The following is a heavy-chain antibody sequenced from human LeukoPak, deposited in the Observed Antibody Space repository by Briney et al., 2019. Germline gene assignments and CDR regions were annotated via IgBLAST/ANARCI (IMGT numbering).Heavy chain of an antibody. J-gene: IGHJ4*02. Sequence: VSLKVSCKASGYTFTIYGISWVRQAPGQGLEWMGWISAYDGNTEYRQKFQGRVTMTTDTTTSTAYMELRSLRSDDTAVYYCAREGYYDRSTNATNWGQGTLVPVPS. D-gene: IGHD3-22*01. CDR3: AREGYYDRSTNATN. CDR1: GYTFTIYG. V-gene: IGHV1-18*01. CDR2: ISAYDGNT.